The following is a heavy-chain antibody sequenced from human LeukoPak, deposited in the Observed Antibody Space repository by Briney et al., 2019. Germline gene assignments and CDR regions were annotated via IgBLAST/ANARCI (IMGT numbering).Heavy chain of an antibody. D-gene: IGHD3-16*01. CDR1: GGAFSNYA. Sequence: SVNVSSKVSGGAFSNYAIGWVRQAPGQGLEWMGRIIPILDIPNYAQKFQGRVTITADESTSTAYMELSSLRSEDTAVYYCARSGVVDYLFDYWGQGTLVTVSS. J-gene: IGHJ4*02. V-gene: IGHV1-69*10. CDR2: IIPILDIP. CDR3: ARSGVVDYLFDY.